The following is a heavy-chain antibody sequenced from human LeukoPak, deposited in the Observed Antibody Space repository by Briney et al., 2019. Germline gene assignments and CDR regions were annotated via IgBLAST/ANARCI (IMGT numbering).Heavy chain of an antibody. J-gene: IGHJ4*02. D-gene: IGHD3-10*01. CDR2: ISGSGGST. CDR1: GFTFSSYA. V-gene: IGHV3-23*01. CDR3: AKDVSRQYGSGSYEFYY. Sequence: GGSLRLSCAASGFTFSSYAMSWVRQAPGKGLEWVSAISGSGGSTYYADSVKGRSTISRDNSKNTLYLQMNSLRAEDTAVYYCAKDVSRQYGSGSYEFYYWGQGTLVTVSS.